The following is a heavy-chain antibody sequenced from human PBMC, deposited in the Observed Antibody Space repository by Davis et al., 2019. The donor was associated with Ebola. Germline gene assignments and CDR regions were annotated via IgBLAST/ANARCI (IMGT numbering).Heavy chain of an antibody. CDR2: IYYSGTT. V-gene: IGHV4-39*01. D-gene: IGHD3-22*01. CDR1: GVSITSSSHY. Sequence: GSLRLSCNVYGVSITSSSHYWAWIRQPPGKGLEWVGSIYYSGTTFYNPSLKSRITVSVDPSKNQFSLKLNSVTAADTAVYYCASLRQTYDSSGYSQPFDYWGQGSLVTVSS. CDR3: ASLRQTYDSSGYSQPFDY. J-gene: IGHJ4*02.